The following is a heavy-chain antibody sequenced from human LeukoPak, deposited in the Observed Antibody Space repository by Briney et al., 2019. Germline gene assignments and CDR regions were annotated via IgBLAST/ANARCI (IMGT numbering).Heavy chain of an antibody. CDR3: ARSYDILTGFDFDY. D-gene: IGHD3-9*01. Sequence: SETLSLTCTVSGGSISSYYWSWIRQPAGKGLQWIGRIYTSGGTNYNPSLKSRVTMSVDTSKNQLSLKLSSVTAADTAVYYCARSYDILTGFDFDYWGQGTLVTVSS. CDR2: IYTSGGT. J-gene: IGHJ4*02. CDR1: GGSISSYY. V-gene: IGHV4-4*07.